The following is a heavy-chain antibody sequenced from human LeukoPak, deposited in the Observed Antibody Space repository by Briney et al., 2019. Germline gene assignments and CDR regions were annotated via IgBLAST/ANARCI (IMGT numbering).Heavy chain of an antibody. D-gene: IGHD5-18*01. CDR1: GYTFTSYA. V-gene: IGHV7-4-1*02. J-gene: IGHJ4*02. CDR3: ARDPQLWLYDYFDY. Sequence: ASVKVSCKASGYTFTSYAMNWVRQAPGQGLEWMGWINTNTGNPTYAQGITGRFVFSLDTSVSTAYLQISSLKAEDTAVYYCARDPQLWLYDYFDYWGQGTLVTVSS. CDR2: INTNTGNP.